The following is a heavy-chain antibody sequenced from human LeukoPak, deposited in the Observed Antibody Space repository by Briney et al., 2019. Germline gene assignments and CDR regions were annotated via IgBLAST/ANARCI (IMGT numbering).Heavy chain of an antibody. J-gene: IGHJ4*02. CDR3: ARSLYGGNSDFDY. Sequence: ASVKVSCKASGYSFTGYHMNWVRQAPGQGLEWMGWINANNGDSKYAEKFQGRVTMTRDTSISTTYMDLSRLRSDDTAVYYCARSLYGGNSDFDYWAREPWSPSPQ. D-gene: IGHD4-23*01. V-gene: IGHV1-2*02. CDR2: INANNGDS. CDR1: GYSFTGYH.